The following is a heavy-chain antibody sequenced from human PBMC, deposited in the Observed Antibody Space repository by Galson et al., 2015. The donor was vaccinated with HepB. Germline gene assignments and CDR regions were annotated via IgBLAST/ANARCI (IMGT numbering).Heavy chain of an antibody. D-gene: IGHD2-21*02. V-gene: IGHV1-18*04. CDR1: GYPFTSHG. CDR3: ARHIVVVTAILPNAFDI. J-gene: IGHJ3*02. Sequence: SVKVSCKASGYPFTSHGISWVRQAPGQGLEWMGWISAYNGNTNYAQKLQGRLTMTTDTSTNTAYMELRSLRSDDTAVYYCARHIVVVTAILPNAFDIWGQGTMVTVSS. CDR2: ISAYNGNT.